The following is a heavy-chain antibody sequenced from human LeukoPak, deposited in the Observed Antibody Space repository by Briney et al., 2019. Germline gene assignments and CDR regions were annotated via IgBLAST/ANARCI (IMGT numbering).Heavy chain of an antibody. CDR2: IIPIFGTA. D-gene: IGHD6-6*01. CDR3: ARGPLYSSSSWVYYYYYYMDV. CDR1: GGTFSSYA. V-gene: IGHV1-69*05. J-gene: IGHJ6*03. Sequence: SVKVSCKASGGTFSSYAISWVRQAPGQGLEWMGGIIPIFGTANYAQKFQGRVTITTDESTSTAYMELSSLRSEDTAVYYCARGPLYSSSSWVYYYYYYMDVWGKGTTVTVSS.